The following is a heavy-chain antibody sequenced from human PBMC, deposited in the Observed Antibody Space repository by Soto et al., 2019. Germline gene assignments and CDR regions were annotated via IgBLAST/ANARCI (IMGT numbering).Heavy chain of an antibody. D-gene: IGHD3-22*01. CDR3: STGGYFLDY. CDR1: GFTFSNAW. J-gene: IGHJ4*02. CDR2: IKSKPDGATT. Sequence: EVQLVESGGGLVEPGGSLKLSCAGSGFTFSNAWMNWVRQAPGKGLEWVGRIKSKPDGATTYYIAPVKGRFIISRDDSKNTVYLQMNSLRTEDTAVYYCSTGGYFLDYWGQGTLVTVSS. V-gene: IGHV3-15*07.